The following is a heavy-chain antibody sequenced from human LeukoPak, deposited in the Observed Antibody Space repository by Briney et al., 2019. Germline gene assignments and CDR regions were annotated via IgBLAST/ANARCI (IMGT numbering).Heavy chain of an antibody. CDR2: ISNSGSTI. CDR1: GFIFSSYE. Sequence: GGSLRLSCTASGFIFSSYEMNWVRQAPGEGLEWLSYISNSGSTIYYADSVKGRFSISRDNAKNSLYLQMNSLRAEDTAVYYCARGGYYDFWSGYYPGYYYYMDVWGKGTTVTVSS. D-gene: IGHD3-3*01. V-gene: IGHV3-48*03. J-gene: IGHJ6*03. CDR3: ARGGYYDFWSGYYPGYYYYMDV.